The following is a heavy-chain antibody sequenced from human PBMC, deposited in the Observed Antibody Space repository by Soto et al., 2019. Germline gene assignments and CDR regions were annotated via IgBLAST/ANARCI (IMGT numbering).Heavy chain of an antibody. D-gene: IGHD3-3*01. Sequence: KQSQTLSLTCAISGDSVSSNSAAWNWIRQSPSRGLEWLGRTYYRSKWYNDYAVSVKSRITINPDTSKNQFSLQLNSVTPEDTAVYYCARDQGGGDFWSGIYYYYMDVWGKGTTVTVSS. CDR2: TYYRSKWYN. CDR3: ARDQGGGDFWSGIYYYYMDV. J-gene: IGHJ6*03. CDR1: GDSVSSNSAA. V-gene: IGHV6-1*01.